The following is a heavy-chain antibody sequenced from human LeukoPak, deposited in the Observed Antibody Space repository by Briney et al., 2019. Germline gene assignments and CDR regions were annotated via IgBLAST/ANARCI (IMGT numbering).Heavy chain of an antibody. J-gene: IGHJ4*02. Sequence: ASVKVSCKAPGYTFTNYGISWVRQAPGQGLEWMGWISAYNSNTNYAQKLQGRVTMTTDTSTSTAYMELRSLRSDDTAVYYCARDPYYYDSSGYYPHFDYWGQGTLVTVSS. CDR1: GYTFTNYG. D-gene: IGHD3-22*01. V-gene: IGHV1-18*01. CDR3: ARDPYYYDSSGYYPHFDY. CDR2: ISAYNSNT.